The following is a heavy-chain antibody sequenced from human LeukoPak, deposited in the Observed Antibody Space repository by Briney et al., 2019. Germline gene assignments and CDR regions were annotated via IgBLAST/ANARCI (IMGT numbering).Heavy chain of an antibody. CDR1: GGSISDSNYY. J-gene: IGHJ2*01. Sequence: PSETLSLTCTVSGGSISDSNYYWGWIRQSPGKGLEWIVSMYYTGATYYNPSLKSRVTISLDTSENQFSLNLTSVTAADTAVYYCVEVSSGRHRYFDAWGRGTQVAVSS. V-gene: IGHV4-39*03. D-gene: IGHD6-19*01. CDR3: VEVSSGRHRYFDA. CDR2: MYYTGAT.